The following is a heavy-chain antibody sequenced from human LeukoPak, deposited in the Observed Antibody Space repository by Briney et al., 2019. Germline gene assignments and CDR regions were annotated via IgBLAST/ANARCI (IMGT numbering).Heavy chain of an antibody. CDR1: EFTFSRFA. D-gene: IGHD2-21*01. CDR2: LSASGSAT. J-gene: IGHJ6*03. V-gene: IGHV3-23*01. CDR3: AKHLGSHSFLFYYMDV. Sequence: GGSLRLSCEASEFTFSRFAMSWIRQPHGTGLGWVSTLSASGSATYYADSVKGRFTTSRDNSKDTLYLQMDNVRADDTAVYYCAKHLGSHSFLFYYMDVWGKGTSVIVSS.